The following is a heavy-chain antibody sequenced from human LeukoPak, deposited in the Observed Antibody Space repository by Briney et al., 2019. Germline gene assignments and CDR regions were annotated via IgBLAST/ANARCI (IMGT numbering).Heavy chain of an antibody. CDR2: INHSGST. J-gene: IGHJ4*02. D-gene: IGHD6-13*01. CDR1: GGSFSGYY. Sequence: SETLSLTCAVYGGSFSGYYWSWIRQPPGKGLEWIGEINHSGSTNYNPSLKSRVTISVDTSKNQFSLKLSSVTAADTAVYYCARVAAAKDYWGQGTLVTVSS. CDR3: ARVAAAKDY. V-gene: IGHV4-34*01.